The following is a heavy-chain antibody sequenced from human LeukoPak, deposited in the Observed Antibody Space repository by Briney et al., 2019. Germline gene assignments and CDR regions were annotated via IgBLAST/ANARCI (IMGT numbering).Heavy chain of an antibody. CDR1: GGSISSAGYY. J-gene: IGHJ6*02. CDR3: ARDSSSWYYYYYGMDV. Sequence: SETLSLTCAVSGGSISSAGYYWSWIRQPPGKGLEWIGEINHSGSTNYNPSLKSRVTISVDTSKNQFSLKLSSVTAADTAVYYCARDSSSWYYYYYGMDVWGQGTTVTVSS. CDR2: INHSGST. D-gene: IGHD6-13*01. V-gene: IGHV4-34*01.